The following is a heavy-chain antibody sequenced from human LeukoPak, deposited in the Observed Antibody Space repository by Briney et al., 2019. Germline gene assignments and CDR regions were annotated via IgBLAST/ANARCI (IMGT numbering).Heavy chain of an antibody. V-gene: IGHV3-7*01. J-gene: IGHJ4*02. Sequence: PGGSVRLSCEACGFDFRNYYMSWVRQAPGKGLEWLANIKYDGTYTNYKDSVKGRLTLSRDNAKNSVYLQMNSLRAEDTAVYYCTRDEGATVATYRFDFWGRGTLVTVSS. CDR2: IKYDGTYT. CDR1: GFDFRNYY. CDR3: TRDEGATVATYRFDF. D-gene: IGHD4-23*01.